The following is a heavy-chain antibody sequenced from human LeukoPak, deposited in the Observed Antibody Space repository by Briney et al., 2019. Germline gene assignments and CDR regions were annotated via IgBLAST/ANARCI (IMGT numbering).Heavy chain of an antibody. CDR3: AKTDSNHDLWSGYYGDLDYDYGMDV. Sequence: GRSLRLSCAASGFTFSSYAMHWVRQAPGKGLEWVAVISYDGSNKYYADSVKGRFTISRDNSKNTLYLQMNSLRAEDTAVYYCAKTDSNHDLWSGYYGDLDYDYGMDVWGQGTTVTVSS. J-gene: IGHJ6*02. CDR2: ISYDGSNK. CDR1: GFTFSSYA. D-gene: IGHD3-3*01. V-gene: IGHV3-30*04.